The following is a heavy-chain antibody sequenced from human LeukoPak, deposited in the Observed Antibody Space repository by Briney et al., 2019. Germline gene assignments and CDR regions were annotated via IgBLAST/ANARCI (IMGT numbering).Heavy chain of an antibody. CDR3: ARKHDYGDYWYFDL. J-gene: IGHJ2*01. CDR2: ISAYNGNT. V-gene: IGHV1-18*01. Sequence: ASXKVSCKASGYTFTSYGISWVRQAPGQGLEWMGWISAYNGNTNYAQKLQGRVTITTDTSTSTAYMELRSLRSDDTAVYYCARKHDYGDYWYFDLWGRGTLVTVSS. CDR1: GYTFTSYG. D-gene: IGHD4-17*01.